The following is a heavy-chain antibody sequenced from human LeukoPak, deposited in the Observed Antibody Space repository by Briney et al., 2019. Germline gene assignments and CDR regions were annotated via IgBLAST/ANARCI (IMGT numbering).Heavy chain of an antibody. CDR1: GFTFSSYA. Sequence: GGSLRLSCAASGFTFSSYAMHWVRQAPGKGLEWVAVISYDGSNKYYADSVKGRFTISRDNSKNTLYLQMNSLRAEDTAAYYCANDDYVWGSYRLDYWGQGTLVTVSS. CDR2: ISYDGSNK. J-gene: IGHJ4*02. D-gene: IGHD3-16*02. V-gene: IGHV3-30*04. CDR3: ANDDYVWGSYRLDY.